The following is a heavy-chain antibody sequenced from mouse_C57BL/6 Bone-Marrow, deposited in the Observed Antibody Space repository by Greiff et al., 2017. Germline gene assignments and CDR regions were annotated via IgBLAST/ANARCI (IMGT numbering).Heavy chain of an antibody. D-gene: IGHD4-1*01. CDR2: IYPSDSET. V-gene: IGHV1-61*01. CDR1: GYTFTSYW. CDR3: ARFSLGQDFDY. J-gene: IGHJ2*01. Sequence: QVQLQQPGAELVRPGSSVKLSCKASGYTFTSYWMDWVKQSPGQGLEWIGNIYPSDSETHYNQKFKDKATLTVDKSSSTAYMQLSSLTSEDSAVYYCARFSLGQDFDYWGQGTTLTVSS.